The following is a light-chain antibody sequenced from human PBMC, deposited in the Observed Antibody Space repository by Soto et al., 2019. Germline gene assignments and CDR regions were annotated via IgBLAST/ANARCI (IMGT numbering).Light chain of an antibody. J-gene: IGKJ5*01. V-gene: IGKV2D-29*02. CDR2: EVS. CDR3: LQSQQPHPT. CDR1: QSLLHITGETF. Sequence: DVVITQTPLSLSVAPGQPASISCKSSQSLLHITGETFLFWYLQKPGQSPQLLIYEVSTRVSGVPDRSSGSGSGKDLTLETSRVETDDVGIYYFLQSQQPHPTFGQGTRLEIX.